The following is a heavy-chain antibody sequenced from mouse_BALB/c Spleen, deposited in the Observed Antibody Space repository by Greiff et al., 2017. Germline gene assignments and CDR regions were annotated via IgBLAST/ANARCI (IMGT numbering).Heavy chain of an antibody. CDR3: ARRGPDYYGPNYAMDY. D-gene: IGHD2-1*01. CDR1: GFSLTSYG. V-gene: IGHV2-2*02. Sequence: VQLQQSGPGLVQPSQSLSITCTVSGFSLTSYGVHWVRQSPGKGLEWLGVIWSGGSTDYNAAFISRLSISKDNSKSQVFFKMNSLQANDTAIYYCARRGPDYYGPNYAMDYWGQGTSVTVSS. J-gene: IGHJ4*01. CDR2: IWSGGST.